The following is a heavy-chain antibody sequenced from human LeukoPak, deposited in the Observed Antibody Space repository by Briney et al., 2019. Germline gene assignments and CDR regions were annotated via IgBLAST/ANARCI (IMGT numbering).Heavy chain of an antibody. CDR1: GFIFNDYA. CDR3: AKDMDFWSGSDY. Sequence: GGSLRLSCAASGFIFNDYAMHWVRQPPGKGLEWVSAISWNSGNKLYTDSVKGRFTISRDNAENSLYLQMNSLRPEDTALYYCAKDMDFWSGSDYWGQGTLVTVSS. J-gene: IGHJ4*02. D-gene: IGHD3-3*01. V-gene: IGHV3-9*01. CDR2: ISWNSGNK.